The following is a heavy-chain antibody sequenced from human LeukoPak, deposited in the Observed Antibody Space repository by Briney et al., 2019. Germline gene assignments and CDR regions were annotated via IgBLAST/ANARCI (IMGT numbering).Heavy chain of an antibody. CDR3: ARTYCSSTSCTYYYYMDV. CDR1: GGSISSGDYY. D-gene: IGHD2-2*01. CDR2: IYYSGST. Sequence: SETLSLTCTVSGGSISSGDYYWSWIRQPPGKGLEWIGYIYYSGSTYYNPSLKSRVTISVDTSKNQFSLKLSSVTAADTAVYYCARTYCSSTSCTYYYYMDVWGKGTTVTVSS. J-gene: IGHJ6*03. V-gene: IGHV4-30-4*08.